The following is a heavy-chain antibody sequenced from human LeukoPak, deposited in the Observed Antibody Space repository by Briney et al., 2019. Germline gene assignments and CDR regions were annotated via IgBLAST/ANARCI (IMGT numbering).Heavy chain of an antibody. CDR1: GFIFDDYA. CDR2: ISGDGGDT. CDR3: AKDPVVIATFDYYYGMDV. V-gene: IGHV3-43*02. Sequence: RGSLRLSCTASGFIFDDYAMHWVRQPPGKGLEWVSLISGDGGDTYYADSVKGRFTISRDNSKNSLYLQMNSLRTEDTALYYCAKDPVVIATFDYYYGMDVWGQGTTVTVSS. J-gene: IGHJ6*02. D-gene: IGHD2-21*01.